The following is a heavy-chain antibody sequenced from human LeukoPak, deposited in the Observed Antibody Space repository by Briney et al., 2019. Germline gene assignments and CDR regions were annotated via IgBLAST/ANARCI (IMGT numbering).Heavy chain of an antibody. Sequence: GGSLRLSCAASGFTFTSFAMSWVRQAPGQGLEWVWAISDNSGNTNYAHSLKGRFTITRDNSKNTRNLQMNSRRAEDAAVYCYAKDFAVTSSSVDYWGQGTLVTVSS. CDR2: ISDNSGNT. V-gene: IGHV3-23*01. D-gene: IGHD4-17*01. CDR3: AKDFAVTSSSVDY. J-gene: IGHJ4*02. CDR1: GFTFTSFA.